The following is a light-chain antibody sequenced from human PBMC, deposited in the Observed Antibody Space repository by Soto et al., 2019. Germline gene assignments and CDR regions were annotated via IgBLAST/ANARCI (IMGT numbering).Light chain of an antibody. J-gene: IGKJ1*01. V-gene: IGKV3-20*01. Sequence: EIVLTQSPGTLSLSPGERATLSCRASHSLSSKSLVWYQQKSGQAPRVLIYDASSRATGIPDRFSGSGSGTDFTLTISRLEPEDFAVCFCQQYDTSPTFGQGTKVDI. CDR2: DAS. CDR3: QQYDTSPT. CDR1: HSLSSKS.